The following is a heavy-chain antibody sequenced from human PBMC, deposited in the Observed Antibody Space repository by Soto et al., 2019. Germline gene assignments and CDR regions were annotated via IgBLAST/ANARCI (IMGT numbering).Heavy chain of an antibody. D-gene: IGHD3-10*01. CDR3: AREGNRFQH. Sequence: QVQLVESGGGLVKPGGSLRLSCAASGFAFSDYYMSWIRQAPGKGLERISYISGTGNTIYYAASVKGRFTISRDNAKNSLYLQINSLRAEDTAVYYGAREGNRFQHWCQGTLVTVSS. CDR1: GFAFSDYY. V-gene: IGHV3-11*01. J-gene: IGHJ1*01. CDR2: ISGTGNTI.